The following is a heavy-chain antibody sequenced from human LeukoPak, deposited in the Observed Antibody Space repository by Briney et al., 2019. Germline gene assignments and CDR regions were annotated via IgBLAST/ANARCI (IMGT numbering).Heavy chain of an antibody. J-gene: IGHJ4*02. CDR2: IYYSGST. CDR1: GGSISSYY. CDR3: ARVSRGGSFEYYFDY. D-gene: IGHD1-26*01. Sequence: SETLSLTCTVSGGSISSYYWSWIRQPPGKGLEWIGYIYYSGSTNYNPSLKSRVTISVDTSKNQFSLKLSSVTAADTAVYYCARVSRGGSFEYYFDYWGQGTLVTVSS. V-gene: IGHV4-59*08.